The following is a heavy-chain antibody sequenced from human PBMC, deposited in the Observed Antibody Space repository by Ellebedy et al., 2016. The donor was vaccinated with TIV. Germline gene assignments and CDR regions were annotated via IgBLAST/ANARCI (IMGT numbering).Heavy chain of an antibody. D-gene: IGHD4-23*01. CDR1: GFSFSSYG. V-gene: IGHV3-33*01. CDR3: ARDSRGRWTPFDH. CDR2: IWYDGTDE. J-gene: IGHJ4*02. Sequence: PGGSLRLSCAASGFSFSSYGMPWVRQSPGKGLEWMAFIWYDGTDESYAESVEGRFSISRDNSKNTLNLHMKSLRAEDTAIYYCARDSRGRWTPFDHWGQGTVVAVSS.